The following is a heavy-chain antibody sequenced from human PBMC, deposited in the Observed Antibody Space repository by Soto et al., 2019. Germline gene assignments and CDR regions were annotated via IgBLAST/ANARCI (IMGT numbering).Heavy chain of an antibody. J-gene: IGHJ4*02. Sequence: SETLSLTCTFSGFSISSYYWSWIRQPPGKGLEWIGYIYYGGSTNYNPSLKSRVTISVDTSKNQFSLKLSSVTAADTAVYYCARHHDSWGQGTLVTVS. CDR3: ARHHDS. V-gene: IGHV4-59*08. CDR1: GFSISSYY. CDR2: IYYGGST.